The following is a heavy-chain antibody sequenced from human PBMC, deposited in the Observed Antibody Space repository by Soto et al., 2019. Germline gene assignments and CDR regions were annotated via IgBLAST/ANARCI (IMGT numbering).Heavy chain of an antibody. CDR3: ARAAKYYDILTGYYAPIL. J-gene: IGHJ4*02. CDR2: INAGNGNT. V-gene: IGHV1-3*01. Sequence: ASVKVSCKASGYTFSDYAIHWVRQAPGQRPEWMGWINAGNGNTKYSQKFQGRVTITRDTSASTAYMELRSLRSDDTAVYYCARAAKYYDILTGYYAPILWGQGTLVTVS. CDR1: GYTFSDYA. D-gene: IGHD3-9*01.